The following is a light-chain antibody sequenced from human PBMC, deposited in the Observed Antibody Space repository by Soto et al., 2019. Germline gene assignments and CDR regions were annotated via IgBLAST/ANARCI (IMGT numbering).Light chain of an antibody. CDR1: QTLVYSDVNTF. CDR3: MQGTHWPPT. CDR2: KFS. V-gene: IGKV2-30*01. Sequence: DVVMTQSPLSLPVTLGQPASISCRSSQTLVYSDVNTFLNWSQQRPGQSPRRLIYKFSNRDCGVPDRFSGSGSVSVLTLKISRVEAEGVGIYSCMQGTHWPPTCGQGTKVEIK. J-gene: IGKJ1*01.